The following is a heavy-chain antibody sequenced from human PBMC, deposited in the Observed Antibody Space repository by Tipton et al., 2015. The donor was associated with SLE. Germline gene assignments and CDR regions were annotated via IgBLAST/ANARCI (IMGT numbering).Heavy chain of an antibody. Sequence: TLSLTCAVYGGSFSGYYWSWIRQPPGKGLEWIGEINHSGSTNYNPSLKSRVTISVDTSKNQFSLKLSSVTAADTAVYYCARRDYDFWSGYYPFDYWGQGTLVTVSS. D-gene: IGHD3-3*01. V-gene: IGHV4-34*01. J-gene: IGHJ4*02. CDR1: GGSFSGYY. CDR3: ARRDYDFWSGYYPFDY. CDR2: INHSGST.